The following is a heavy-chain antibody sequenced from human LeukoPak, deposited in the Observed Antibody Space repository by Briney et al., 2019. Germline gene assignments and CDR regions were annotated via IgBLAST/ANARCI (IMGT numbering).Heavy chain of an antibody. CDR2: IQENGGEK. V-gene: IGHV3-7*04. CDR1: GFTFSSYL. CDR3: ARDRRYGSGNYFHYWYFDL. D-gene: IGHD3-10*01. Sequence: GGSLRLSCAASGFTFSSYLMSWVRQAPGKGLEWVADIQENGGEKYHMDSVKGRFTISRDNAKNSLYLQMNSLRVEDTAVYYCARDRRYGSGNYFHYWYFDLWGRGTQVTVSS. J-gene: IGHJ2*01.